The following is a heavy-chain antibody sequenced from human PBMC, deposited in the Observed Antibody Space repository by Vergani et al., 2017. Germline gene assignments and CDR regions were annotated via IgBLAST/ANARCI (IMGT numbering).Heavy chain of an antibody. CDR1: GYTFTSYY. D-gene: IGHD5-12*01. Sequence: QVQLVQSGAEVKKPGASVKVSCKASGYTFTSYYMHWVRQAPGQGLEWMGIINPSGGSTSYAQKFQGRVTMTRDTSTSTVYMELSSLRSEDTAVYYCARDPGGSGYDRGDYFDYWGQGTLVTVSS. V-gene: IGHV1-46*01. CDR2: INPSGGST. J-gene: IGHJ4*02. CDR3: ARDPGGSGYDRGDYFDY.